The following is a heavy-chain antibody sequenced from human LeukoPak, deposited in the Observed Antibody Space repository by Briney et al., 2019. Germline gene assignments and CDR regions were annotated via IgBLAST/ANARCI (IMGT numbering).Heavy chain of an antibody. CDR2: INPNSGVT. Sequence: ASVKVSCKTSGYTFPVYHIPWVRQAPGQGLEWMGWINPNSGVTNYAQNLQGRVTLTGDTSITTSYMELTGLTSVDTAVYYCGLVASGNWWFDPWGQGTLVTVSS. V-gene: IGHV1-2*02. D-gene: IGHD2-8*02. CDR3: GLVASGNWWFDP. CDR1: GYTFPVYH. J-gene: IGHJ5*02.